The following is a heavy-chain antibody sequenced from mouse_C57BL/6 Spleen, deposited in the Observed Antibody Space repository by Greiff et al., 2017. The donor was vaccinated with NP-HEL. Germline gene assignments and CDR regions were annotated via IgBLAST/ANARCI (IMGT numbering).Heavy chain of an antibody. CDR1: GFTFSSYA. D-gene: IGHD1-1*01. CDR3: TREVTTVAPYWYFDV. Sequence: EVMLVESGEGLVKPGGSLKLSCAASGFTFSSYAMSWVRQTPEKRLEWVAYISSGGDYIYYADTVKGRFTISRDNARNTLYLQMSSLKSEDTAMYYCTREVTTVAPYWYFDVWGTGTTVTVSS. V-gene: IGHV5-9-1*02. J-gene: IGHJ1*03. CDR2: ISSGGDYI.